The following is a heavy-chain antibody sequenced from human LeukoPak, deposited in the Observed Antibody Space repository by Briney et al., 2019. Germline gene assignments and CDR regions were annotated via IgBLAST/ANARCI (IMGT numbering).Heavy chain of an antibody. CDR1: GGSISSYY. V-gene: IGHV4-4*07. CDR3: AREKWGMATINRWFDY. D-gene: IGHD5-24*01. CDR2: IYTSGST. Sequence: SETLSLTCTVSGGSISSYYWSWIRQPAGKGLEWIGRIYTSGSTNYNPSLKSRVTMSVDTSKNQFSLKLSSVTAADTAVYYCAREKWGMATINRWFDYWGQGTLVTVSS. J-gene: IGHJ4*02.